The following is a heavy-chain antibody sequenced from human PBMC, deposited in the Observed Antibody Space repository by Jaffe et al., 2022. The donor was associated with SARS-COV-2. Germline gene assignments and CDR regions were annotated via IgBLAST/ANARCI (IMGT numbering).Heavy chain of an antibody. J-gene: IGHJ6*02. V-gene: IGHV5-51*01. CDR2: IYPGDSDT. CDR3: ARQGLDTVTPRSHYYYGMDV. CDR1: GYSFTSYW. D-gene: IGHD4-4*01. Sequence: EVQLVQSGAEVKKPGESLKISCKGSGYSFTSYWIGWVRQMPGKGLEWMGIIYPGDSDTRYSPSFQGQVTISADKSISTAYLQWSSLKASDTAMYYCARQGLDTVTPRSHYYYGMDVWGQGTTVTVSS.